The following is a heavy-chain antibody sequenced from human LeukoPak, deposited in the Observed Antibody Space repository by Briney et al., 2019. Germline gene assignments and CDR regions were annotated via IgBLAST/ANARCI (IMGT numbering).Heavy chain of an antibody. CDR3: AKDLPDSGRYAFDI. V-gene: IGHV3-33*06. CDR2: IWYDGSNK. D-gene: IGHD1-26*01. CDR1: GLTFSSYG. Sequence: GRSLRLSCAASGLTFSSYGMHWVRQAPGKGLEWVAVIWYDGSNKYYADSVKGRFTISRDNSKNTLYLQMNSLRAEDTAVYYCAKDLPDSGRYAFDIWGQGTMVTVSS. J-gene: IGHJ3*02.